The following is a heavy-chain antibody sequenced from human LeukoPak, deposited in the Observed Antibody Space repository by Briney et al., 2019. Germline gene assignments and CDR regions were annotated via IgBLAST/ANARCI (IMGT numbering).Heavy chain of an antibody. V-gene: IGHV3-7*05. CDR1: GFTFSSYW. CDR2: IKQDGSEK. J-gene: IGHJ6*02. CDR3: AAYYGAYDYYSMDV. D-gene: IGHD4-17*01. Sequence: PGGSLRLSCAASGFTFSSYWMSWVRQAPGKELEWVANIKQDGSEKYYVDSVKGRFTISRDNAKNSLYLQMNSLRAEDTAVYYCAAYYGAYDYYSMDVWGQGTTVTVSS.